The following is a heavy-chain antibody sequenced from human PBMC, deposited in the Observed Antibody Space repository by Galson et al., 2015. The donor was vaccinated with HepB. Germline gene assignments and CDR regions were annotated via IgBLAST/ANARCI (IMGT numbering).Heavy chain of an antibody. D-gene: IGHD3-3*01. Sequence: SLRLSCAASGFTFSSYAMSWVRQAPGKGLEWVSAISGSGGSTYYADSVKGRFTISRDNSKNTLYLQMNSLRAEDTAVYYCANDFWSGSNYYGMDVWGQGTTVTVSS. CDR1: GFTFSSYA. J-gene: IGHJ6*02. CDR3: ANDFWSGSNYYGMDV. V-gene: IGHV3-23*01. CDR2: ISGSGGST.